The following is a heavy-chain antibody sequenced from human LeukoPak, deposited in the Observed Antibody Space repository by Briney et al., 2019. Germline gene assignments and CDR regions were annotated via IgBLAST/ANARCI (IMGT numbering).Heavy chain of an antibody. D-gene: IGHD5-12*01. Sequence: GGSLRPSCAASGFTFSSYWMHWVRQAPGKGLVWVSRINSDGRSTTYADSVKGRFTISRDNARNTVYMQMSSLRAEDTAVYYCARDGSGYSGGLGYWGQGTLVTVSS. CDR1: GFTFSSYW. CDR3: ARDGSGYSGGLGY. CDR2: INSDGRST. J-gene: IGHJ4*02. V-gene: IGHV3-74*01.